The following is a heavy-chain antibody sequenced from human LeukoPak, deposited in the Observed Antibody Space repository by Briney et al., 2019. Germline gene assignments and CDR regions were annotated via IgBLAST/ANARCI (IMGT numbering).Heavy chain of an antibody. CDR3: ARDQVVMGSDY. J-gene: IGHJ4*02. Sequence: GGSLRLSCAASGFTFSSYGMHWVRQAPGKGLEWVAVIWYDGSNKYYADSVKGRFTISRDNAKNSLYLQMNSLRAEDTAVYYCARDQVVMGSDYWGQGTLVTVSS. D-gene: IGHD4-23*01. CDR1: GFTFSSYG. V-gene: IGHV3-33*01. CDR2: IWYDGSNK.